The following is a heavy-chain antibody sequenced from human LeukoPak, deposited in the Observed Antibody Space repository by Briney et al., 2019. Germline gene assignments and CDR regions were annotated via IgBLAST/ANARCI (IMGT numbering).Heavy chain of an antibody. CDR2: INWNGGST. CDR1: GFTFDDYG. V-gene: IGHV3-20*04. D-gene: IGHD6-13*01. CDR3: ARITWSSWTLLYYYMDV. J-gene: IGHJ6*03. Sequence: GGSLRLSCAASGFTFDDYGMSWVRQAPGKGLEWVSGINWNGGSTGYADSVKGRFTISRDNAKNSLYLQMSSLRAEDTALYYCARITWSSWTLLYYYMDVWGKGTTVTVSS.